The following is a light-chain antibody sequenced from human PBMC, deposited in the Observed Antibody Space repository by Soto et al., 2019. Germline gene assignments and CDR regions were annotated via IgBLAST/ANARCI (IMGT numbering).Light chain of an antibody. CDR2: EGS. J-gene: IGLJ1*01. CDR3: CSYAASSTSLYV. Sequence: QSALTQPASVSGSPGQSITISCTGTSSDVGSYNLVSWYQQHPGKAPKLMIYEGSKRPSGVSNRFSGSKSGNTASLTISGLQAADEADYYCCSYAASSTSLYVFGTGTKLTVL. V-gene: IGLV2-23*01. CDR1: SSDVGSYNL.